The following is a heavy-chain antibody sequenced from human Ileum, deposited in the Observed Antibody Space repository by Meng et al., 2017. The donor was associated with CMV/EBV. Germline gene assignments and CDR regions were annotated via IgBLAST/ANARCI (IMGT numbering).Heavy chain of an antibody. V-gene: IGHV1-46*01. D-gene: IGHD3-22*01. Sequence: ASVKVSCKASGYTFTSYYFHWVRQAPRQGLEWMGMINPSRGNTIHAQRFQGRVIMTRDTSTSTVYMELSSLSSDDAAVYYCARETYGSYFDYWGQGTLVTVSS. CDR1: GYTFTSYY. J-gene: IGHJ4*02. CDR3: ARETYGSYFDY. CDR2: INPSRGNT.